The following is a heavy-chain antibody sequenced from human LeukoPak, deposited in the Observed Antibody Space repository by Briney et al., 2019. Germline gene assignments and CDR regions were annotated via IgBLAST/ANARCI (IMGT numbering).Heavy chain of an antibody. J-gene: IGHJ3*02. D-gene: IGHD2-21*01. CDR3: ARLIAMYGGSPADAFDI. Sequence: TGGSLRLSCAASGFTFSSYAMHWVRQAPGKGLEYVSAISSNGGSTYYANSVKGRFTISRDNSKNTLYLQMGSLRAEDMAVYYCARLIAMYGGSPADAFDIWGQGTMVTVSS. CDR2: ISSNGGST. V-gene: IGHV3-64*01. CDR1: GFTFSSYA.